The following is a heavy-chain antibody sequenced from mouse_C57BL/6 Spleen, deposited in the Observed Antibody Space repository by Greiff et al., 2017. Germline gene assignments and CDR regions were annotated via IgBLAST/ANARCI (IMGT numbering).Heavy chain of an antibody. V-gene: IGHV5-4*03. Sequence: DVKLVESGGGLVKPGGSLKLSCAASGFTFSSYAMSWVRQTPEKRLEWVATISDGGSYTYYPDNVKGRFTISRDNAKNNLYLQMSHLKSEDTAMYYCARVNWDYWGQGTTLTVSS. CDR3: ARVNWDY. J-gene: IGHJ2*01. D-gene: IGHD4-1*01. CDR1: GFTFSSYA. CDR2: ISDGGSYT.